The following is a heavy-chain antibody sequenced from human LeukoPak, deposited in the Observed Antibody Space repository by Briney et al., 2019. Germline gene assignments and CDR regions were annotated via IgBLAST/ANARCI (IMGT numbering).Heavy chain of an antibody. J-gene: IGHJ6*03. D-gene: IGHD3-10*01. CDR2: ISAYNGNT. Sequence: ASVKVSCRASGYTFTSYGISWVRQAPGQGLEWMGWISAYNGNTNYAQKLQGRVTMTTDTSTSTAYMELRSLRSDDTAVYYCAREEGFGEFYYMDVWGKGTTVTVSS. CDR3: AREEGFGEFYYMDV. CDR1: GYTFTSYG. V-gene: IGHV1-18*01.